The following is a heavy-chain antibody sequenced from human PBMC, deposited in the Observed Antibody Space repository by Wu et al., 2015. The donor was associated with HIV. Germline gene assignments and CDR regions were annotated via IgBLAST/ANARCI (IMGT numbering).Heavy chain of an antibody. V-gene: IGHV1-69*13. J-gene: IGHJ4*02. Sequence: QVQLEQSGTELKKPRSSVKISCKAFGGTFSSYTINWARQGPGQGLEWMGRILPLYGTTDYAQKFRGRVTITADESTNTAYMEIRGLRSDDTAIYFCARGRYSSNTGFFDFWGQGTLVTVSS. CDR2: ILPLYGTT. CDR3: ARGRYSSNTGFFDF. CDR1: GGTFSSYT. D-gene: IGHD3-9*01.